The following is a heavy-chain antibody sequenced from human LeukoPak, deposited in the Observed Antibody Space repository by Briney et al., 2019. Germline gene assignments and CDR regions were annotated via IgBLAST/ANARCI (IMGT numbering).Heavy chain of an antibody. V-gene: IGHV3-23*01. CDR1: VFPFSSYA. J-gene: IGHJ4*02. Sequence: PGGSLRLSCAASVFPFSSYAMTWVRQAPGKGLEWVSTITASGAGIDYADSVKGRFTISRDNSKNRLYLQMNSLRAEDTAVYFCAKDGYCGSSSCVYWGGGTLVTVSS. CDR3: AKDGYCGSSSCVY. CDR2: ITASGAGI. D-gene: IGHD2-2*03.